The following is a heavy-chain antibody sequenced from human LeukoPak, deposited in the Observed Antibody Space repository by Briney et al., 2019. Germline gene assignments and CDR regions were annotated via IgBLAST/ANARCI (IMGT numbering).Heavy chain of an antibody. CDR2: INPSGGST. Sequence: ASVKVSCKASGYTFTSYYMHWVRQAPGQGLEWMGIINPSGGSTSYPQKFQGRVTMTRDTSTSTVYMELSSLRSEDTAVYYCARGAWTQLLWNYYYYYGMDVWGQGTTVTVSS. CDR3: ARGAWTQLLWNYYYYYGMDV. V-gene: IGHV1-46*01. CDR1: GYTFTSYY. D-gene: IGHD2-2*01. J-gene: IGHJ6*02.